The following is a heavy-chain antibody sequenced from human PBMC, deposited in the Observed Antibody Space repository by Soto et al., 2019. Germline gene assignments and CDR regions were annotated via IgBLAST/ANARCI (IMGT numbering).Heavy chain of an antibody. CDR1: GFTFSDYY. J-gene: IGHJ5*02. D-gene: IGHD5-12*01. Sequence: QVQLVESGGGLVKPGGSLRLSCAASGFTFSDYYMSWIRQAPGKGLEWVSYISSSGSTIYYADSVKGRFTISRDNAKNSLYLQRNSLRAEDTAVYYCARAWEDGYKTRVVWFDPWGQGTLVTVSS. V-gene: IGHV3-11*01. CDR2: ISSSGSTI. CDR3: ARAWEDGYKTRVVWFDP.